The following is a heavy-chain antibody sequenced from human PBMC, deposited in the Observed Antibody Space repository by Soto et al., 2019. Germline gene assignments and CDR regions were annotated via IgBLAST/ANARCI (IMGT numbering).Heavy chain of an antibody. Sequence: QVQLQQWGAGLLKPSETLSLTCAVYGGSFSGYYWSWIRQPPGKGLEWIGEINHSGSTNYNPSLKSRVTLSVDASKNQFSLKLSSVAAADTAVYYCARGGRDGYTVWGQGPLVTVSS. J-gene: IGHJ4*02. V-gene: IGHV4-34*01. CDR3: ARGGRDGYTV. CDR2: INHSGST. D-gene: IGHD5-12*01. CDR1: GGSFSGYY.